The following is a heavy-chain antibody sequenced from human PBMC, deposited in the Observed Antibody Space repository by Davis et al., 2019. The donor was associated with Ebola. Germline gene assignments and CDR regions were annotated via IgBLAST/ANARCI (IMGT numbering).Heavy chain of an antibody. CDR2: ISGSGGST. J-gene: IGHJ4*02. CDR1: GFTFSSYA. V-gene: IGHV3-23*01. D-gene: IGHD2-8*01. Sequence: PGGSLRLSCAASGFTFSSYAMSWVRQAPGKGLEWVSAISGSGGSTYYADSVKGRFTISRDNSKNTLYLQMNSLRAEDTAVYYCARVPTKGVYAISPPDYWGQGTLVTVSS. CDR3: ARVPTKGVYAISPPDY.